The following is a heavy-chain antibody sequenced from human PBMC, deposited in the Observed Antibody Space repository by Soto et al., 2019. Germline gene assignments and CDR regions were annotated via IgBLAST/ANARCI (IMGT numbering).Heavy chain of an antibody. Sequence: QLQLQESGPGLVKPSETLSLTCNVSGDSISSSTYYWGWIRQPPGKGLEWIGSSYYSGSTYYNPSLRGRVTISVATSKNPFSLKLSSVTAADTAVYYCARVDGFNSRSCYGVDYWGQGTLVTVSS. CDR1: GDSISSSTYY. J-gene: IGHJ4*02. CDR3: ARVDGFNSRSCYGVDY. CDR2: SYYSGST. D-gene: IGHD6-13*01. V-gene: IGHV4-39*02.